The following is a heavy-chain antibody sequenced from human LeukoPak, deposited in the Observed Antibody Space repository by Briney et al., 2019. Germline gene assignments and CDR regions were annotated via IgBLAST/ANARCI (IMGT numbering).Heavy chain of an antibody. Sequence: ASVKVSCKASGYTFTSYDINWVRQATGQGLEWMGWMNPNSGNTGYAQKFQGRVTITRNTSISTAYMELSSLRSEDTAVYYCARVTGCCTNGVCYTDYYYYYYMDVWGKGTTVTVSS. D-gene: IGHD2-8*01. J-gene: IGHJ6*03. CDR2: MNPNSGNT. V-gene: IGHV1-8*03. CDR3: ARVTGCCTNGVCYTDYYYYYYMDV. CDR1: GYTFTSYD.